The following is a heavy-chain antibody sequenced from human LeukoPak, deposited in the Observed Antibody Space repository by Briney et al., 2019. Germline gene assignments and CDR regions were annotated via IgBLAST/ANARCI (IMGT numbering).Heavy chain of an antibody. CDR2: IYYSGST. Sequence: KSSETLSLTCTVSGGSISSYYWSWIRQPPGKGLEWIGYIYYSGSTNYNPSLKSRVTISVDTSKNQFSLKLSSVTAADTAVYYCARDQGGAWGQGTMLTVSS. CDR1: GGSISSYY. J-gene: IGHJ3*01. V-gene: IGHV4-59*01. D-gene: IGHD2-21*01. CDR3: ARDQGGA.